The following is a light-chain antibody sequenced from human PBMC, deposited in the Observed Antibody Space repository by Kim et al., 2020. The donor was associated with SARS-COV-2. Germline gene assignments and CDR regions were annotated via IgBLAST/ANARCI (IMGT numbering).Light chain of an antibody. V-gene: IGKV4-1*01. J-gene: IGKJ2*01. CDR2: WAS. CDR1: QSVLSRSNNKNY. CDR3: EQYHTTPYT. Sequence: RATINCKSSQSVLSRSNNKNYLAWYQQKQGQPPKVIIYWASTRESGVPDRVTGSGFGTDFTLTISSLQAEDVAVYYCEQYHTTPYTFGQGTKLEI.